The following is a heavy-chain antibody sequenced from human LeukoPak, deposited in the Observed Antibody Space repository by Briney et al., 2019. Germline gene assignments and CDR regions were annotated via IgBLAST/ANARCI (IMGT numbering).Heavy chain of an antibody. CDR1: GGSISSYY. V-gene: IGHV4-59*01. J-gene: IGHJ6*03. CDR2: IYYSGST. D-gene: IGHD6-13*01. Sequence: KPSETLSLTCTVSGGSISSYYWSWIRQPPGKGLEWIGYIYYSGSTNYNPSLKSRVTISVDTSKNQFSLKLSSVTAADTAVYYCARGGRSWYYYYYMDVWGKGTTVTISS. CDR3: ARGGRSWYYYYYMDV.